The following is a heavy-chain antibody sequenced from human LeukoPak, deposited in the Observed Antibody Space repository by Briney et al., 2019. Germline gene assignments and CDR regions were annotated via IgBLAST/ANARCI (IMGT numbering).Heavy chain of an antibody. CDR2: IWYDGSNK. D-gene: IGHD6-13*01. CDR3: AKLGQPDV. V-gene: IGHV3-30*02. CDR1: GFTFNTYG. J-gene: IGHJ6*02. Sequence: LPGGSLRLSCAAAGFTFNTYGMHWLRQAPGKGLEWVALIWYDGSNKYYADSVKGRFTISRDNSKNTLYLQMNSLRAEDTAVYYCAKLGQPDVWGQGTTVSVSS.